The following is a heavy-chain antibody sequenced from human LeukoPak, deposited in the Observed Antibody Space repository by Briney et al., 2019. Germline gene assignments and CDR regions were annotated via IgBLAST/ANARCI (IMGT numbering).Heavy chain of an antibody. CDR1: GYTFTSYG. CDR2: ISAYNGNT. J-gene: IGHJ4*02. V-gene: IGHV1-18*01. CDR3: ARDGRPKWELLLFDY. Sequence: ASVKVSCKASGYTFTSYGISWVRQAPGQGLEWMGWISAYNGNTNYAQKLQGRVTMTTDTSTSTAYMELRSLRSDDTAVYYCARDGRPKWELLLFDYWGQGTLVTVSS. D-gene: IGHD1-26*01.